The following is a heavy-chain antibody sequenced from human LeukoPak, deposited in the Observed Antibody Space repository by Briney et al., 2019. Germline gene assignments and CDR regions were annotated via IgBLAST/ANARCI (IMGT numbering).Heavy chain of an antibody. Sequence: GGSLRLSCAASGFTFSSYGMHWVRQAPGKGLEWVAFIRYDRSNKYYADSVKGRFTISRDNSKNTLYLQMNSLRAEDTAVYYCARGGKIALAGTRSSQYFQHWGQGTLVTVSS. D-gene: IGHD6-19*01. V-gene: IGHV3-30*02. CDR1: GFTFSSYG. J-gene: IGHJ1*01. CDR2: IRYDRSNK. CDR3: ARGGKIALAGTRSSQYFQH.